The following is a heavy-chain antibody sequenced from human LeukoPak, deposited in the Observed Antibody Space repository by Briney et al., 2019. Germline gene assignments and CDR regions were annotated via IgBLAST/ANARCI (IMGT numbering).Heavy chain of an antibody. Sequence: GGSLRLSCAASGFTVSSNYMSWVRQAPSKGLEWVSFIYSSGGSYYSDSVKGRFTISRDNSNNTLYLQMNSLRAEDTAVYYCASTGRYNFDYWGQGTVVTVSS. J-gene: IGHJ4*02. CDR2: IYSSGGS. V-gene: IGHV3-66*01. CDR3: ASTGRYNFDY. CDR1: GFTVSSNY. D-gene: IGHD5-18*01.